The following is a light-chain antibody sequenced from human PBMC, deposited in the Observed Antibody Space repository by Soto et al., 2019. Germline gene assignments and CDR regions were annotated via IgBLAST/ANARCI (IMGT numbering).Light chain of an antibody. J-gene: IGKJ5*01. CDR1: QNINNY. Sequence: DIQITQSPSSLSASVGDRVTITCQASQNINNYLNWYQQKPGRAPKLLIYDASNLEAGVPSRFRGSGSGTDFTFTIRRLKPEDIATYYCQQYSHLITFGQGTRLEIK. CDR2: DAS. V-gene: IGKV1-33*01. CDR3: QQYSHLIT.